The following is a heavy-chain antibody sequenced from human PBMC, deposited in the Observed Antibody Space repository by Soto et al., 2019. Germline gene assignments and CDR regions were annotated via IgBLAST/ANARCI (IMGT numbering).Heavy chain of an antibody. CDR1: GFTFSSYG. CDR3: AKGAYYYGSGRRNYFDY. CDR2: ISYDGSNK. J-gene: IGHJ4*02. Sequence: PGGSLRLSCAASGFTFSSYGMHWVRQAPGKGLEWVAVISYDGSNKYYADSVKGRFTISRDNSKNTLYLQMNSLRAEDTAVYYCAKGAYYYGSGRRNYFDYWGQGTLVTVSS. D-gene: IGHD3-10*01. V-gene: IGHV3-30*18.